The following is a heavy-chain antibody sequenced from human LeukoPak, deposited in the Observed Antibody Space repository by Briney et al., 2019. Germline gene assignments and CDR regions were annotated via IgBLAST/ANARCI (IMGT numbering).Heavy chain of an antibody. D-gene: IGHD2-15*01. Sequence: SETLSLTCTVSGGSISRYYWSWIRQPPGKGLEWIGYIYYSGSTNYNPSLKSRVTISVDTSKNQFSLKLSSVTAADTAVYYCARIVVVVAAPSRYNWFDPWGQGTLVTVSS. CDR2: IYYSGST. J-gene: IGHJ5*02. CDR1: GGSISRYY. V-gene: IGHV4-59*08. CDR3: ARIVVVVAAPSRYNWFDP.